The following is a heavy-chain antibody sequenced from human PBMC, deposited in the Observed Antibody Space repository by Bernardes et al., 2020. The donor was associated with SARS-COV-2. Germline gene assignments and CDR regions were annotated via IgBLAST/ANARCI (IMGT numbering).Heavy chain of an antibody. CDR3: ARDMRRQYVDYYYGLDV. Sequence: GSVRLSCPASGFIFSSFFMDWVRHAPWKGPVWVARTSPDGGGRIYADSVRGRFTISRDNAKNTLYLQMNRLRAEDTAVYYCARDMRRQYVDYYYGLDVWGQGITVTVSS. CDR1: GFIFSSFF. D-gene: IGHD2-8*01. V-gene: IGHV3-74*01. CDR2: TSPDGGGR. J-gene: IGHJ6*02.